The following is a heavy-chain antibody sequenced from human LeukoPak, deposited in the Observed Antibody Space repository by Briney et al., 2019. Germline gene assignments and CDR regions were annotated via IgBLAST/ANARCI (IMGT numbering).Heavy chain of an antibody. J-gene: IGHJ4*02. CDR2: INPSSGGT. V-gene: IGHV1-2*06. D-gene: IGHD3-22*01. Sequence: ASVKVSCKASGYTFTGYYMHWVRQAPGQGLEWMGRINPSSGGTNYAQKFQGRVTMTRDTSISTAYMELSRVRADDTAVYYCASDGRGYYESSGYYCYFDYWGQEPLATVSS. CDR3: ASDGRGYYESSGYYCYFDY. CDR1: GYTFTGYY.